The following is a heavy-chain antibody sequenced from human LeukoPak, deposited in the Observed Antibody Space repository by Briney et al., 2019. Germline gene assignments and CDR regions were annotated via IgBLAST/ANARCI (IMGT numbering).Heavy chain of an antibody. D-gene: IGHD6-19*01. CDR1: GFSFSSYA. CDR2: ISGGGDST. V-gene: IGHV3-23*01. J-gene: IGHJ4*02. CDR3: AKDRGSGWYRNDY. Sequence: GGSLRLSCAASGFSFSSYAMTWVRQAPGKGLEWVSGISGGGDSTYYADSVKGRFTISRDNSKNTLYLQMNSLRAEDTAVYFCAKDRGSGWYRNDYWGQGTLVTVSS.